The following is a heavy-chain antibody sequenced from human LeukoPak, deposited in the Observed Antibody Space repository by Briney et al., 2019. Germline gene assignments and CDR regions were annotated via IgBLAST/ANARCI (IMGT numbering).Heavy chain of an antibody. Sequence: ASVKVSCKASGYTFTDYYMHWARQAPGQGFGWMGWINPNDGDTNYAQKFQGRVTMTRDTSISTAHMEVSRLRSDDTAVYYCARANFLYCSSTTCLFDYWDQGTLVTVSS. CDR1: GYTFTDYY. CDR2: INPNDGDT. CDR3: ARANFLYCSSTTCLFDY. J-gene: IGHJ4*02. V-gene: IGHV1-2*02. D-gene: IGHD2-2*01.